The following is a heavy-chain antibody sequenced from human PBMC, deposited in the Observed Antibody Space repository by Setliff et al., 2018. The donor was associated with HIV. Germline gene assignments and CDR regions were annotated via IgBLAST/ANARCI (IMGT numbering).Heavy chain of an antibody. CDR2: INHSGYT. V-gene: IGHV4-34*01. CDR1: GGSFTNYY. D-gene: IGHD3-22*01. J-gene: IGHJ4*02. Sequence: PSETLSLTCVVYGGSFTNYYWSWIRQPPGKGLECIGEINHSGYTNNNPSLKSRFIISVDTSKNQFSLKVTSVTAADTALYYCARQFGSGYYFDYWGQATLVTVSS. CDR3: ARQFGSGYYFDY.